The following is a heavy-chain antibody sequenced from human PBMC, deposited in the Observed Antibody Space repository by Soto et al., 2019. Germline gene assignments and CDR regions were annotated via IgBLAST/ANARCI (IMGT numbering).Heavy chain of an antibody. CDR2: INHSGST. Sequence: SETLSLTCAVYGGSFSGYYWTWIRQPPGTGLEWIGEINHSGSTNYNPSLKSRVTISVDTSKNQFSLKLTSVTAADTAVYYCARGPHYYDSSGYYFHFDYWGQGTLVTVSS. V-gene: IGHV4-34*01. J-gene: IGHJ4*02. CDR1: GGSFSGYY. D-gene: IGHD3-22*01. CDR3: ARGPHYYDSSGYYFHFDY.